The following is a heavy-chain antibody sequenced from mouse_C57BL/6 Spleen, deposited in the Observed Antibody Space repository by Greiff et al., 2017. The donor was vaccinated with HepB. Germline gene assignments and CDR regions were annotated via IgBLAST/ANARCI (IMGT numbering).Heavy chain of an antibody. V-gene: IGHV1-82*01. J-gene: IGHJ1*03. D-gene: IGHD4-1*01. CDR2: IYPGDGDT. CDR3: ARRELAYWYFDV. CDR1: GYAFSSSW. Sequence: VQLQQSGPELVKPGASVKISCKASGYAFSSSWMNWVKQRPGKGLEWIGRIYPGDGDTNYNGKFKGKATLTADKSSSTAYMQLSSLTSEDSAVYFCARRELAYWYFDVWGTGTTVTVSS.